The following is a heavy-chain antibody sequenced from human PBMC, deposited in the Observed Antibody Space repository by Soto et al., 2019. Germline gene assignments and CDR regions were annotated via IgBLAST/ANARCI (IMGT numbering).Heavy chain of an antibody. CDR2: VSGSGGST. CDR1: GFTFGSYA. J-gene: IGHJ4*02. V-gene: IGHV3-23*01. CDR3: AKGEYQPLPYYFDY. Sequence: GGSLRPSCADSGFTFGSYAMSWVRQALGKGLEWVSAVSGSGGSTYYADSVKGRFTITRDKYKKTLYLQMNSLRAEDTAVYYCAKGEYQPLPYYFDYWGQGTLVTVSS. D-gene: IGHD2-2*01.